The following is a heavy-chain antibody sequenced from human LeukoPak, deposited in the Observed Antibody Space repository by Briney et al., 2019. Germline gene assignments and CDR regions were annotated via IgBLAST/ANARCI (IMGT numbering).Heavy chain of an antibody. D-gene: IGHD2-15*01. Sequence: ASVTVSCKASGYTFTSYYIVWVRQAHGQGLVWMGRIDPSGGSTSYAQKFQGRVTMTRGTSTSTVYMELSSLISEDTAVYYCARNSGSGFDYWGQGTLVTVSS. V-gene: IGHV1-46*01. CDR1: GYTFTSYY. CDR3: ARNSGSGFDY. J-gene: IGHJ4*02. CDR2: IDPSGGST.